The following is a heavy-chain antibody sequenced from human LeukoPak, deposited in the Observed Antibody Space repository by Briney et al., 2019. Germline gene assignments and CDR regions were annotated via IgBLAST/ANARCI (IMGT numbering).Heavy chain of an antibody. CDR2: IYNTGET. J-gene: IGHJ4*02. Sequence: PWGSLRLSCAASGFTVSSNYMTWVRQATGKGLESVSLIYNTGETYYADSVKGRFTVSRDNSKNTVHLQMNGLRAEDTAVYYCASPKYTSGPFNYWGQGALVTVSS. V-gene: IGHV3-53*01. CDR3: ASPKYTSGPFNY. CDR1: GFTVSSNY. D-gene: IGHD6-19*01.